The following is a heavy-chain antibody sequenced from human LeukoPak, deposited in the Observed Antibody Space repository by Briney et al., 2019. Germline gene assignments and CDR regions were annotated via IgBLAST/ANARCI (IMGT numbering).Heavy chain of an antibody. CDR1: GGSISSGGYY. CDR3: ARVSYSKAHDY. D-gene: IGHD6-13*01. V-gene: IGHV4-31*03. CDR2: IYYSGST. Sequence: SETLSLTCTVSGGSISSGGYYWSWIRQHPGKGLEWIGYIYYSGSTYYNPSLKSRVTVSVDTSKNQFSLKLSSVTAADTAVYYCARVSYSKAHDYWGQGTLVTVSS. J-gene: IGHJ4*02.